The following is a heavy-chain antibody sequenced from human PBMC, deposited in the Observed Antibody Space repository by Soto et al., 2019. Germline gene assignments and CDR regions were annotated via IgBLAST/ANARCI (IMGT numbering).Heavy chain of an antibody. V-gene: IGHV4-31*01. CDR3: ARDVGGGTKSGLFDY. Sequence: QVELQESGPGLVKPSQTLSLTCTVSGGSISSGGYYWSWIRQHPGKGLECIGYIYYGGSTYYNPSLKSLITISVDTSKTQFSLRLSAVTAADTAVYYCARDVGGGTKSGLFDYWGQGTMVTVSS. CDR1: GGSISSGGYY. D-gene: IGHD1-1*01. J-gene: IGHJ4*02. CDR2: IYYGGST.